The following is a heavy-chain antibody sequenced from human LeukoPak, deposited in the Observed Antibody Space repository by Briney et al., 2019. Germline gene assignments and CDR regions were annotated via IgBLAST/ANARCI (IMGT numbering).Heavy chain of an antibody. CDR3: ASAMVPEYNPQFDY. D-gene: IGHD2-8*01. Sequence: GASVKVSCKASGYTFTSYGISWVRQAPGQGLEWMGWISAYNGNTNYAQKLQGRVTMTTDTSTSTAYMELRSLRSDDTAVYYCASAMVPEYNPQFDYWGQGTLVTVSS. V-gene: IGHV1-18*01. CDR1: GYTFTSYG. J-gene: IGHJ4*01. CDR2: ISAYNGNT.